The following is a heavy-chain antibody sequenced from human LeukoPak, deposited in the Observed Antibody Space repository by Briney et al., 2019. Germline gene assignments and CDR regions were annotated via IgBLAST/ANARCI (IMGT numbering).Heavy chain of an antibody. J-gene: IGHJ4*02. Sequence: PGGPLRLSCEASGFTFSSIAMSWFRQAPGKGWEGVSAISGSGGSTYYADSVKGRFTISRDNSKNTLYLQMNSLRAEDTAVYYCARHYSSSWYGYFDYWGQGTLVTVSS. CDR2: ISGSGGST. CDR3: ARHYSSSWYGYFDY. V-gene: IGHV3-23*01. D-gene: IGHD6-13*01. CDR1: GFTFSSIA.